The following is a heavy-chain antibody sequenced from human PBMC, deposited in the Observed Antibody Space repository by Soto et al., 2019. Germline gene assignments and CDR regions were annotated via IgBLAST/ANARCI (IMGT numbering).Heavy chain of an antibody. J-gene: IGHJ4*02. D-gene: IGHD1-1*01. CDR3: ATYNAFAKYYLDY. CDR1: GVPITTRGYS. V-gene: IGHV4-30-2*01. CDR2: IYPSGTI. Sequence: HLQLQESGPRLVQPSETLSLTCAVSGVPITTRGYSWSWIRQPPGKGLEWIGYIYPSGTIFYTPSLNSRVTISMDTSRNQFSLRLNSVTAADTAVYYCATYNAFAKYYLDYWGRGTLVTVSS.